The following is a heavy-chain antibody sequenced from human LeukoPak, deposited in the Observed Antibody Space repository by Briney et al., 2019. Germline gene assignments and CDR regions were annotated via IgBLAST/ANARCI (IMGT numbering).Heavy chain of an antibody. CDR2: ISGSGGST. J-gene: IGHJ6*02. CDR1: GFTFSSYA. V-gene: IGHV3-23*01. Sequence: GGSLRLSCAASGFTFSSYAMSWVRQAPGKGLEWVSAISGSGGSTYYADSVKGRLTISRDNSKNTLYLQMNSLRAEDTAVYYCAKAEAVRAPKYYYYGMDVWGQGTTVTVSS. D-gene: IGHD3-10*01. CDR3: AKAEAVRAPKYYYYGMDV.